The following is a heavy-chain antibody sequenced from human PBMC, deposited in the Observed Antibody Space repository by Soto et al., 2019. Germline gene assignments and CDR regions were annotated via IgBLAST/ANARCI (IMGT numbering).Heavy chain of an antibody. Sequence: PGGSLRLSCAASGFIFSNYGMSWVRQAPGKGLEWISYTSPSSSTKFHADSVKGRFTISRDNAKDSLYLQMNSLRTEDTAVYYCARVVDYYDPYYYYGMDFWGQGTTVTVSS. CDR3: ARVVDYYDPYYYYGMDF. D-gene: IGHD3-22*01. J-gene: IGHJ6*02. V-gene: IGHV3-48*04. CDR2: TSPSSSTK. CDR1: GFIFSNYG.